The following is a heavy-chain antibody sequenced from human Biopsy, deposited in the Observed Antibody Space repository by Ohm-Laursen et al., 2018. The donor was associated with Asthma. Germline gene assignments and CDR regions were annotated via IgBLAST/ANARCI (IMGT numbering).Heavy chain of an antibody. CDR3: ARGDSSGWSHYYFDY. Sequence: GSLRLSCSASGFTVSRDHMFWVRQAPGKGLEWVSVIYSGGTSHTADSVRGRFTISRDFSKNTLHLQMHSLRVEDTAVCYRARGDSSGWSHYYFDYWGQGTLVTVSS. CDR1: GFTVSRDH. D-gene: IGHD6-19*01. V-gene: IGHV3-53*01. J-gene: IGHJ4*02. CDR2: IYSGGTS.